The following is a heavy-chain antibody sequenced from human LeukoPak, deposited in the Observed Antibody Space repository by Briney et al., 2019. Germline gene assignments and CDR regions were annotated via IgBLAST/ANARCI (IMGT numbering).Heavy chain of an antibody. V-gene: IGHV3-48*01. D-gene: IGHD2-15*01. J-gene: IGHJ6*03. Sequence: GGSLRLSCAASGFTFSSYSMNWVRQAPGKGLEWVSYISSSSSTIYYADSVKGRFTISRDNAKNSLYLQMNSLRAEDTAVYYCARDEEDIVVVVAAYYYYMDVWGKGTTVTVSS. CDR3: ARDEEDIVVVVAAYYYYMDV. CDR1: GFTFSSYS. CDR2: ISSSSSTI.